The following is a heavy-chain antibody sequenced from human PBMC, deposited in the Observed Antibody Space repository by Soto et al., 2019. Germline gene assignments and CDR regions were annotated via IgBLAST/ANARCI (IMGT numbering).Heavy chain of an antibody. Sequence: GGSLRLSCAASGFTFTKYAMTWVRQAPGKGLEWVSALASSGDKTYYADSVKGRFTISRDIAKSMVYLQLNSLRAEDTAIYYCARVAGALLPFDYWGQGILVTAPQ. V-gene: IGHV3-23*01. CDR1: GFTFTKYA. CDR3: ARVAGALLPFDY. CDR2: LASSGDKT. D-gene: IGHD7-27*01. J-gene: IGHJ4*02.